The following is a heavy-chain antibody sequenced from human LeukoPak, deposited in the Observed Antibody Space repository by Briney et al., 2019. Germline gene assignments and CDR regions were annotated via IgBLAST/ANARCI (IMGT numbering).Heavy chain of an antibody. CDR1: GGSFSGYY. CDR3: ARSRGNGEDPRGYYLDY. Sequence: PSETLSLTCAVYGGSFSGYYWSWIRQPPGKGLEWIGEINHSGSTNYNPSLKSRVTISVDTSKNQFSLKLSSVTAADTAVYYCARSRGNGEDPRGYYLDYWGQGTLVTVSS. V-gene: IGHV4-34*01. CDR2: INHSGST. D-gene: IGHD1-1*01. J-gene: IGHJ4*02.